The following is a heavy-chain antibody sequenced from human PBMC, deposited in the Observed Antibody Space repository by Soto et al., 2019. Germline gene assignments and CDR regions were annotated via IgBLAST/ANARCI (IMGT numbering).Heavy chain of an antibody. CDR1: GVTFSNYA. CDR2: IGNKGDYI. J-gene: IGHJ4*02. Sequence: PGGSLRLSCAASGVTFSNYAISWVRQAPGKGLEWVSSIGNKGDYIYHADSVKGRFTISRDNSKNTLFLQMNSLRAEDTAIYYCAKEGGECISPTSPRRVDSWGQVTLVTVSS. CDR3: AKEGGECISPTSPRRVDS. V-gene: IGHV3-23*01. D-gene: IGHD3-3*02.